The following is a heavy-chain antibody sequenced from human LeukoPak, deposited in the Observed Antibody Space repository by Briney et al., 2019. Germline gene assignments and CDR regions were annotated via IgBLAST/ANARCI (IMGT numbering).Heavy chain of an antibody. V-gene: IGHV4-59*01. J-gene: IGHJ4*02. CDR2: IHFSGYT. CDR1: GGSINNYY. Sequence: NPSETLSLTCTVAGGSINNYYGSWIRQPAGEGLGWIAYIHFSGYTAYNPSLKSRVTMSLDTSKSQFSLKLSSVTAADTAVYYCVGEPPGSARFDYWGRGTLVTVSS. CDR3: VGEPPGSARFDY.